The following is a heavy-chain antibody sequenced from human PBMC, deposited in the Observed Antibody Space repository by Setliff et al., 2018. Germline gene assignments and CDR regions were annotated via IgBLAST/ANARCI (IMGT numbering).Heavy chain of an antibody. V-gene: IGHV1-69*05. D-gene: IGHD5-18*01. CDR2: TIPLFGTT. CDR3: AREGVDTRSSTDYRYYMDV. Sequence: GASVKVSCKASGATFSNYGVSWVRQAPGQGLEWMGGTIPLFGTTDYAQKFHGRVTIITDESTSTAYMELSSLTSDDTAVYYCAREGVDTRSSTDYRYYMDVWGQGTTVTVSS. J-gene: IGHJ6*03. CDR1: GATFSNYG.